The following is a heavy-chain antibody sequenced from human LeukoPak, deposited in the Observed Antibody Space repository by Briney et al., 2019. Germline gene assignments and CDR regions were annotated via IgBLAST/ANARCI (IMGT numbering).Heavy chain of an antibody. D-gene: IGHD2-15*01. CDR3: ARGEYCTGGSCYFDY. CDR1: GFTFSSYS. CDR2: ISSGGTNK. J-gene: IGHJ4*02. Sequence: AGGSLRLSCAASGFTFSSYSMNWVRQAPGKGLEWVSDISSGGTNKYYADSVKGRFTISRDNAKNSLYLQMNSLRAEDTAIYYCARGEYCTGGSCYFDYWGQGTLVTVSS. V-gene: IGHV3-48*04.